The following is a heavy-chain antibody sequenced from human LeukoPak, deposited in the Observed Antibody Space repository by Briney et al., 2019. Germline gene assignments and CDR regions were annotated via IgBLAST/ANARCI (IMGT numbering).Heavy chain of an antibody. CDR2: IYWDGDK. CDR1: GFSVTTSGVA. J-gene: IGHJ4*02. CDR3: AHGRKEMAIQLSGAYYFDF. Sequence: SGPTLVNPTQTLTLTCTFSGFSVTTSGVAVGWLRQPPGKALEYLAIIYWDGDKRYSPSLRSRLSITMDASKSQVTLSMTNMDPVDTATYYCAHGRKEMAIQLSGAYYFDFWGQGTLVTVSS. D-gene: IGHD5-18*01. V-gene: IGHV2-5*02.